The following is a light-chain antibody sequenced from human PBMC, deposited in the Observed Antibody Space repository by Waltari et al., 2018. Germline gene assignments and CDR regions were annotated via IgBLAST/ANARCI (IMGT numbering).Light chain of an antibody. J-gene: IGKJ4*01. CDR2: AAS. CDR1: QGISSY. V-gene: IGKV1-9*01. CDR3: QQHDSYPLT. Sequence: DIQLTQSPSFLSASVGDRVTITCRASQGISSYLAWYQQNPGKAPTLLIYAASTLKSGVPSRFSGSGSGTEFTLTISSLQPEDFVSYYCQQHDSYPLTFGGGTKVEIK.